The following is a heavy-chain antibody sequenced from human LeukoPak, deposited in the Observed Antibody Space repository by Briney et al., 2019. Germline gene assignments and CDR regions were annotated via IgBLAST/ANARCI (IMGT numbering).Heavy chain of an antibody. CDR3: ARADSTMVVWYFGY. V-gene: IGHV3-48*01. Sequence: PGGSLRLSCAVSGFTFSNYSMTWVRQTPGKGLEWIAYIIDSGKTVYYADSVKGRFTISRDNAKNSLYLQMNSLRAEDTAVYYCARADSTMVVWYFGYWGQGALVTVSS. J-gene: IGHJ4*02. CDR2: IIDSGKTV. D-gene: IGHD4/OR15-4a*01. CDR1: GFTFSNYS.